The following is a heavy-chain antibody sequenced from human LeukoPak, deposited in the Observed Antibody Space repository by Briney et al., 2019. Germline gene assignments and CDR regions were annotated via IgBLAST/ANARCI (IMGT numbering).Heavy chain of an antibody. CDR1: GYTFTSYG. D-gene: IGHD3-9*01. J-gene: IGHJ6*02. CDR3: ARDRRYFDWLFPYYYYGMDV. CDR2: ISAYNGNT. Sequence: VASVKVSCKASGYTFTSYGISWVRQAPGQGLEWMEWISAYNGNTNYAQKLQGRVTMTTDTSTSTAYMELRSLRSDDTAVYYCARDRRYFDWLFPYYYYGMDVWGQGTTVTVSS. V-gene: IGHV1-18*01.